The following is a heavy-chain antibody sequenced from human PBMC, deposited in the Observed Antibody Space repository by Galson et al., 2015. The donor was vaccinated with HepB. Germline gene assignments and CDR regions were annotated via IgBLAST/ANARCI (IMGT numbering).Heavy chain of an antibody. CDR2: IYYNGNT. Sequence: LSLTCTLSGGSISSGNGEFYWTWIRQHPGKGLEWIGYIYYNGNTYYSPSLKSRVTMSVDTSRNQFSLKLKSVTAADTALYYCARDGGGGSFDPWGQGTLVIVSS. J-gene: IGHJ5*02. CDR1: GGSISSGNGEFY. CDR3: ARDGGGGSFDP. V-gene: IGHV4-31*03. D-gene: IGHD3-16*01.